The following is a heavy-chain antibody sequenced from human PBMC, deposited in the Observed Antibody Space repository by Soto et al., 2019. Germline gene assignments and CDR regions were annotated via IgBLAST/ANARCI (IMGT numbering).Heavy chain of an antibody. CDR1: GGTFSNYA. J-gene: IGHJ6*02. CDR3: ASWLKEAGIGGKYYYGMDV. D-gene: IGHD6-19*01. Sequence: GASVKVSCKASGGTFSNYASSWVRQAPGQGLEWLGGIMPIFGRADYAQKFRGRVTITADESTSTAHMELSSLRSEDTAVYYCASWLKEAGIGGKYYYGMDVWGQGTTVTVYS. V-gene: IGHV1-69*13. CDR2: IMPIFGRA.